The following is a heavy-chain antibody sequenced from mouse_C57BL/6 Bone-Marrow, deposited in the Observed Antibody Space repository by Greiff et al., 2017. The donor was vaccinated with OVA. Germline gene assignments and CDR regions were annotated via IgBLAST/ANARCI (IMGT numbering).Heavy chain of an antibody. CDR3: ARRSDYNAGSYSYFDF. CDR1: GYTFTSYW. Sequence: VQLQQPGAELVKPGASVKLSCKASGYTFTSYWMHWVKQRPGQGLEWIGMIHPNSGSTNYNEKFKSKATLTVDKSSSTAYMQLSSLTSEDSAVYYCARRSDYNAGSYSYFDFWGTASTVTVSS. V-gene: IGHV1-64*01. CDR2: IHPNSGST. J-gene: IGHJ1*03. D-gene: IGHD1-1*01.